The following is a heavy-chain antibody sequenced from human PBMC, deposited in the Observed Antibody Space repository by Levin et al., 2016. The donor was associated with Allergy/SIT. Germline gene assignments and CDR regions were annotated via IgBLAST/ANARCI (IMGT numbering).Heavy chain of an antibody. J-gene: IGHJ3*02. CDR2: INPSGGST. CDR3: ARGGSLRYFDWPLAGRDAFDI. CDR1: GYTFTSYY. V-gene: IGHV1-46*01. Sequence: ASVKVSCKASGYTFTSYYMHWVRQAPGQGLEWMGIINPSGGSTSYAQKFQGRVTMTRDTSTSTVYMELSSLRYEDTAVYYCARGGSLRYFDWPLAGRDAFDIWGQGTMVTVSS. D-gene: IGHD3-9*01.